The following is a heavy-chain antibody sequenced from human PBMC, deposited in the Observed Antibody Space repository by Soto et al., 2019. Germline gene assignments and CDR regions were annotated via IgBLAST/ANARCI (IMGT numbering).Heavy chain of an antibody. CDR1: GGSISSGVYS. J-gene: IGHJ5*02. Sequence: SETLSLTCAVSGGSISSGVYSWGWIRQPPGKGLEWIGYIYHSGSTYYNPSLKSRVTISVDRSKNQFSLKLSSVTAADTAVYYCARARSGYCISTSCYPHWFDPWGQGTLVTVSS. D-gene: IGHD2-2*01. V-gene: IGHV4-30-2*01. CDR2: IYHSGST. CDR3: ARARSGYCISTSCYPHWFDP.